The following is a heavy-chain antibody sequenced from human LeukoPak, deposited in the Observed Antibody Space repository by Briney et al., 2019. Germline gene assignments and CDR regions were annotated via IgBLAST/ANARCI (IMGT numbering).Heavy chain of an antibody. CDR2: ISSSGSTI. J-gene: IGHJ4*02. CDR3: APLVVPAAISQKGGVDY. Sequence: PGGSLRLSCAASGFTFSSYEMNWVRQAPGKGLEWVSYISSSGSTIYYADSVKGRFTISRDNAKNSLYLQMNSLRAEDTAVYYCAPLVVPAAISQKGGVDYWGQGTLVTVSS. CDR1: GFTFSSYE. D-gene: IGHD2-2*01. V-gene: IGHV3-48*03.